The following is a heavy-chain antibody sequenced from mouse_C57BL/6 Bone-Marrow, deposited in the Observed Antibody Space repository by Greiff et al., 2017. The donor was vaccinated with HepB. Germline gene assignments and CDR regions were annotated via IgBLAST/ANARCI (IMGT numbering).Heavy chain of an antibody. J-gene: IGHJ2*01. CDR2: IDPSDSYT. Sequence: VQLQQPGAELVKPGASVKLSCKASGYTFTSYWMQWVKQRPGQGLEWIGAIDPSDSYTNYNQKFKGKATLTVDTASSTAYMQLSSLTSEDSAVYYCARGNYYGSSYWGQGTTLTVSS. V-gene: IGHV1-50*01. CDR1: GYTFTSYW. D-gene: IGHD1-1*01. CDR3: ARGNYYGSSY.